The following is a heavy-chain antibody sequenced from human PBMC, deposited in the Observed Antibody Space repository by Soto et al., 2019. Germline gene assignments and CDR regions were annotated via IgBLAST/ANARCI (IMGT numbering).Heavy chain of an antibody. CDR1: GGSISSSSYY. J-gene: IGHJ6*02. CDR3: ARRLYFVMSRLAGGCMDV. CDR2: IYYSGST. V-gene: IGHV4-39*01. Sequence: SETLSLTCTVSGGSISSSSYYWGWIRQPPGKGLEWIGSIYYSGSTYYNPSLKSRVTISVDTSKNQFSLKLSSVTAADTAVYYCARRLYFVMSRLAGGCMDVCGQGTSV. D-gene: IGHD3-16*01.